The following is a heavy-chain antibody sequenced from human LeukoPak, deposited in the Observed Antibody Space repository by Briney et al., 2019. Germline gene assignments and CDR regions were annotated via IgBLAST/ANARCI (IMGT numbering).Heavy chain of an antibody. CDR2: IKYDGSER. J-gene: IGHJ4*02. Sequence: GGSLRLSCVVAGFALSDDWMSWVRQAPGKGLQWVANIKYDGSERQYVDSVKGRFTISRDIAKNSVYLQMNSLGADDTAVYYCARDIASAGLFFDSWGQGTLVTVSS. CDR3: ARDIASAGLFFDS. CDR1: GFALSDDW. D-gene: IGHD6-13*01. V-gene: IGHV3-7*01.